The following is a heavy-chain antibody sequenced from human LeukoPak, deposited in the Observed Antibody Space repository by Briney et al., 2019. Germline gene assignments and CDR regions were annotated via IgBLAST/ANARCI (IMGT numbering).Heavy chain of an antibody. CDR2: IVVGSGNT. CDR3: AAAPAVVVAADAFDI. D-gene: IGHD2-15*01. Sequence: SVHVSCKASGFTFTSSAMQWVRQARGQGLEWIGWIVVGSGNTNYAQKFQERVTITRDMSTSTAYMELSSLRSEDTAVYYCAAAPAVVVAADAFDIWGQGTMVTVSS. CDR1: GFTFTSSA. V-gene: IGHV1-58*02. J-gene: IGHJ3*02.